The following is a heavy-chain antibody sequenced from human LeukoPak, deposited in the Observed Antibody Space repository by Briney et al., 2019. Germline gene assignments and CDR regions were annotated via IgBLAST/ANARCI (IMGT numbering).Heavy chain of an antibody. Sequence: MTSETLSLTCSFSGGSVSIYYWSWIRQPAGRALEWIGRIYTSKSTNYNPSLKSRVTMSVDTSKNQFSLRLSSVTAADTAVYYCARDRYYYDTSGPPLDIWGEGTMVTVSS. V-gene: IGHV4-4*07. CDR3: ARDRYYYDTSGPPLDI. CDR1: GGSVSIYY. D-gene: IGHD3-22*01. CDR2: IYTSKST. J-gene: IGHJ3*02.